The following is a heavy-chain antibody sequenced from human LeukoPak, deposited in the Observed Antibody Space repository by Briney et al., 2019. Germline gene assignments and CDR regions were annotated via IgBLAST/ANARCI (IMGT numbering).Heavy chain of an antibody. CDR1: GDTASSNSAA. CDR3: ARGSALDF. J-gene: IGHJ3*01. CDR2: TYYRSKWYY. Sequence: SQTLSLTCDISGDTASSNSAAWNWIRQSPSRGLEWLGRTYYRSKWYYDYAVSVKSRITISPDTSKNQFSLQLNSVTADDTAVYYCARGSALDFWGQGTMVTVSS. V-gene: IGHV6-1*01.